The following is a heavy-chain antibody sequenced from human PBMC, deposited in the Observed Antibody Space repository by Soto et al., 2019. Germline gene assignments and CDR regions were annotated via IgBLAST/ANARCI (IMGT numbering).Heavy chain of an antibody. J-gene: IGHJ4*02. D-gene: IGHD3-10*01. V-gene: IGHV3-9*01. CDR1: GFTFDDYA. Sequence: EVQPVESGGGLVQPSRSLRLSCAASGFTFDDYAMHWVRQAPGKGLEWVSGISWNSGSIGYADSVKGRFTISRDNAKNSLYLQMNSLRAEDTALYYCAKGTYYGSGSPPYFDYWGQGTLVTVSS. CDR3: AKGTYYGSGSPPYFDY. CDR2: ISWNSGSI.